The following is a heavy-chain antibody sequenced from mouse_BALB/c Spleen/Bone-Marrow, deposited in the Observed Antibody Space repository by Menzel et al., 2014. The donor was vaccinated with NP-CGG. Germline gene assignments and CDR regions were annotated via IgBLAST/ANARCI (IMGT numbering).Heavy chain of an antibody. J-gene: IGHJ4*01. D-gene: IGHD2-4*01. V-gene: IGHV5-9-4*01. CDR2: ISSGGSYT. CDR1: GFTFSGYA. CDR3: AREDYDGQIDY. Sequence: DVKLQESGGGLVRPGGSLKLSREASGFTFSGYAMSWVRQSPGKGLEWFAEISSGGSYTYYPDAVTVRFTISRDHAKNPLYLEMSSLRAEDTAMYYCAREDYDGQIDYWGQGTPGTVSS.